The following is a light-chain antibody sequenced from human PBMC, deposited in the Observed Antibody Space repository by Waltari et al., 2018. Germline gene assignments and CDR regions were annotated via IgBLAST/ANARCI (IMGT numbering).Light chain of an antibody. J-gene: IGLJ1*01. CDR2: GQN. Sequence: SSDLTQDPAVSVALGQTVRITCQGDSLRSYYATWYQQKPGQAPVLVIFGQNKRPSGIPDRFSGYSSRNTASLTITGTQAEDEADYYCSCRDNSGFRHVFGTGTKVTV. CDR3: SCRDNSGFRHV. CDR1: SLRSYY. V-gene: IGLV3-19*01.